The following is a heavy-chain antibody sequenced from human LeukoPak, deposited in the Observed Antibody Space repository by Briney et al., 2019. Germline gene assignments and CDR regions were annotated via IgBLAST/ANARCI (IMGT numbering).Heavy chain of an antibody. Sequence: GGSLRLSCAASGFTFSSYGMHWVRQAPGKGLEWVAVIWYDGSNKYYVDSVKGRFTISRDNAKNSLYLQMNSLRAEDTAVYYCARDTDYGDFDWGQGTLVTVSS. J-gene: IGHJ4*02. CDR3: ARDTDYGDFD. CDR2: IWYDGSNK. CDR1: GFTFSSYG. V-gene: IGHV3-33*01. D-gene: IGHD4-17*01.